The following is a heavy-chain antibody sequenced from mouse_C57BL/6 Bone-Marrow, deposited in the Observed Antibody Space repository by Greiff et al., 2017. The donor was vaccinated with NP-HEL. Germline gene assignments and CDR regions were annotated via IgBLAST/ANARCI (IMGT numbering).Heavy chain of an antibody. CDR1: GYTFTSYW. CDR2: IHPNSGST. CDR3: ARELGGESAWFAY. V-gene: IGHV1-64*01. J-gene: IGHJ3*01. D-gene: IGHD4-1*01. Sequence: QVQLKQPGAELVKPGASVKLSCKASGYTFTSYWMHWVKQRPGQGLEWIGMIHPNSGSTNYNEKFKSKATLTVDKSSSTAYMQLSSLTSEDSSVYYCARELGGESAWFAYWGQGTLVTVSA.